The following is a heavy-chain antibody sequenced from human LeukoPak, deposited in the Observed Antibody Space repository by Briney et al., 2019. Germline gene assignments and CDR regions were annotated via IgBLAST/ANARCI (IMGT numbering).Heavy chain of an antibody. CDR3: ARGRVPAAMHAFDI. D-gene: IGHD2-2*01. CDR1: GYTFTSYA. Sequence: ASVKVSCKASGYTFTSYAMHWVRQAPGQRLEWMGWINAGNGNTKYSQKFQGRVTITRDTSASTAYMELSSLRSEDTAVYYCARGRVPAAMHAFDIWGQGTMVTVSS. CDR2: INAGNGNT. J-gene: IGHJ3*02. V-gene: IGHV1-3*01.